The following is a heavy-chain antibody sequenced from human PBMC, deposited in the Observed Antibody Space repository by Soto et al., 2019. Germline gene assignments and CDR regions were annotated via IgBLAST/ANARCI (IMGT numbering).Heavy chain of an antibody. J-gene: IGHJ4*02. CDR2: INPSGGST. Sequence: ASVKVSCKASGYTFTSYYMHWVRQAPGQGLEWMGIINPSGGSTSYAQKFQGRVTMTRDTSTSTVYMELSSLRSEDTAVYYCARRGITGPTPTEGDYYFDYWGQGTLVTVSS. V-gene: IGHV1-46*01. CDR1: GYTFTSYY. CDR3: ARRGITGPTPTEGDYYFDY. D-gene: IGHD1-7*01.